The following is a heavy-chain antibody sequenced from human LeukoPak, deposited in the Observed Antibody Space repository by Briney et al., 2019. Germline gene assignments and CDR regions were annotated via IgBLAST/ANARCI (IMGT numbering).Heavy chain of an antibody. CDR1: GGSISSDNYY. J-gene: IGHJ4*02. V-gene: IGHV4-39*07. D-gene: IGHD4-17*01. CDR2: IYYSGST. Sequence: SETLSLTCTVSGGSISSDNYYWGWIRQPPGKGLEFIGSIYYSGSTYYNPSLKSRVTISVDTSKNQFSLKLSSVTAADTAVYYCARLSTVTTSFDYWGQGTLVTVSS. CDR3: ARLSTVTTSFDY.